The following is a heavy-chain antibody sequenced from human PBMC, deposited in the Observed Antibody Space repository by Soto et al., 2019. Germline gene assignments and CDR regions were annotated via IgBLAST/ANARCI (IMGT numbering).Heavy chain of an antibody. CDR1: GGSISSGDYY. D-gene: IGHD2-15*01. CDR3: ARMPHLRFCSGGRCDRDY. V-gene: IGHV4-30-4*01. Sequence: PSETLSLTCTLSGGSISSGDYYWSWIRQPPGKGLEWIGYIYYSGSTYYNPSLKSRITISVDTSKSQFSLNLSSVTAADTAVYYCARMPHLRFCSGGRCDRDYWGQGTLVTVSS. J-gene: IGHJ4*01. CDR2: IYYSGST.